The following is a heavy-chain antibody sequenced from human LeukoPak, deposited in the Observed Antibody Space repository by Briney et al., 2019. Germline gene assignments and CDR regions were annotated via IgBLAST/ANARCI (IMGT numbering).Heavy chain of an antibody. V-gene: IGHV4-59*01. CDR3: ARGHRHYDFWSGHPAFYYYYMDV. D-gene: IGHD3-3*01. CDR1: GGSISSYY. CDR2: IYYSGST. Sequence: PSETLSPTCTVSGGSISSYYWSWIRQPPGKGLGWIGYIYYSGSTNYNPSLKSRVTISVDTSKNQFSLKLSSVTAADTAVYYCARGHRHYDFWSGHPAFYYYYMDVWGKGTTVTVSS. J-gene: IGHJ6*03.